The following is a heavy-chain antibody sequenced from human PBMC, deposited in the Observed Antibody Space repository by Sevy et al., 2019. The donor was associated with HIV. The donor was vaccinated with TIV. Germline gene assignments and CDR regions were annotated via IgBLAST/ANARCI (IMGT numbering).Heavy chain of an antibody. V-gene: IGHV3-64D*06. CDR1: GFTFSSYA. D-gene: IGHD1-7*01. CDR2: ISSNGGST. Sequence: GGSLRLSCSASGFTFSSYAMHWVRQAPGKGLEYVSAISSNGGSTYYADSVKGRFTISRDNSKKTLYLQLGSLRAEDTPVYYSVKLSLITGTTGYFDYWGQGTLVTVSS. CDR3: VKLSLITGTTGYFDY. J-gene: IGHJ4*02.